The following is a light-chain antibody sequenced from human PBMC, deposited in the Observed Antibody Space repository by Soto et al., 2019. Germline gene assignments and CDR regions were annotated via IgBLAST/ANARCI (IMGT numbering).Light chain of an antibody. CDR3: ASWDDSVNGLV. V-gene: IGLV1-40*01. CDR1: SSNIGAGYD. CDR2: RNS. J-gene: IGLJ3*02. Sequence: QAVVTQPPSVSGAPGQRVTISCTGSSSNIGAGYDVHWYQQLPGTAPKLLIYRNSNRPSGVPDRFSGSKSGTSASLAISGLQSEDEADYYCASWDDSVNGLVIGGGTKLTVL.